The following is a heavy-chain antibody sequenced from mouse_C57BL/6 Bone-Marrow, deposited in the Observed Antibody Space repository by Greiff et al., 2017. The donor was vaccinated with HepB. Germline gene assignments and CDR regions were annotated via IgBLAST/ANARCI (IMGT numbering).Heavy chain of an antibody. J-gene: IGHJ4*01. CDR1: GFSLTSYA. V-gene: IGHV2-9-1*01. CDR3: ARSYYYGSSFFYAMDY. Sequence: VQGVESGPGLVAPSQSLSITCTVSGFSLTSYAISWVRQPPGKGLEWLGVIWTGGGTNYNSALKSRLSIRKDNSKSKVFLKMNSLQTDDTARYYCARSYYYGSSFFYAMDYWGQGTSVTVSS. D-gene: IGHD1-1*01. CDR2: IWTGGGT.